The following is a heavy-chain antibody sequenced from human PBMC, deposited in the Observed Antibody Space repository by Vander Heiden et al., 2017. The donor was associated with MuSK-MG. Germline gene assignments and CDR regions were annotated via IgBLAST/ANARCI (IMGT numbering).Heavy chain of an antibody. V-gene: IGHV3-66*01. CDR1: GLTVSSSP. J-gene: IGHJ4*02. CDR2: IHSGGST. CDR3: AIGGF. D-gene: IGHD3-10*01. Sequence: EVQVVESGGGLVQPGGSLRLSCAASGLTVSSSPMTWVRQAPGRGLEWVSVIHSGGSTYYTDSVKDRFTISSDNSKKTLYLQMNSLRAEDTAVYYCAIGGFWGQGTLVTVSS.